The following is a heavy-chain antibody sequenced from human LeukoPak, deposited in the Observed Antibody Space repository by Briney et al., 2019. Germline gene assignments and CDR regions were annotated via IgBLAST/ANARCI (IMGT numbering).Heavy chain of an antibody. CDR2: ISYDGSNK. V-gene: IGHV3-30-3*01. CDR1: GFTFSSCA. D-gene: IGHD6-19*01. J-gene: IGHJ4*02. CDR3: ARGGYSSIYFDY. Sequence: AGGSLRLSCAASGFTFSSCAMHWVRQAPGKGLEWVAVISYDGSNKYYADSVKGRFTISRDNSKNTLYLQMNSLRAEDTAVYYCARGGYSSIYFDYWGQGTLVTVSS.